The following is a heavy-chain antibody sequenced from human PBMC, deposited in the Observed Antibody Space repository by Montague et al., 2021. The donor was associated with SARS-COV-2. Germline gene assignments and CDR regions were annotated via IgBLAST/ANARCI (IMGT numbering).Heavy chain of an antibody. CDR2: IYTIGST. CDR1: GGSISSGDYY. Sequence: TLSLTCTVSGGSISSGDYYWSWIRQPAGRTLEWIGRIYTIGSTSYNPSLKSRVTISVDTSKNQFSLTLSSVTAADTAVYYCATDAWATGTGFFDNWGPGTLATVSS. CDR3: ATDAWATGTGFFDN. V-gene: IGHV4-61*02. D-gene: IGHD1-1*01. J-gene: IGHJ4*02.